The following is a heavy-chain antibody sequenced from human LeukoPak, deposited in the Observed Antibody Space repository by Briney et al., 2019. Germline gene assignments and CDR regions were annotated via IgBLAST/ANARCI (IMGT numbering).Heavy chain of an antibody. CDR2: IIPIFGTA. J-gene: IGHJ6*03. D-gene: IGHD6-19*01. V-gene: IGHV1-69*13. Sequence: GASVKASCNASGGTFSSYAISWVRQAPGQGLEWMGGIIPIFGTANYAQKFQGRVTITADESTSTAYMELSSLRSEDTAVYYCASRTGDSSGWYAYYMDVWGKGTTVTVSS. CDR1: GGTFSSYA. CDR3: ASRTGDSSGWYAYYMDV.